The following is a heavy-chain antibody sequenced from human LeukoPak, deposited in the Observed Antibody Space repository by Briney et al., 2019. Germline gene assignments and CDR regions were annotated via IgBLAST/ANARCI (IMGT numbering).Heavy chain of an antibody. J-gene: IGHJ4*02. Sequence: PSETLSLTCAVYGGSISGYYWSWIAQPPGRALEWIGESNDSGSTNYTPSLKSRVTISLDTSKNQFSLRLRSVTAADTAVYYCARGKDDYDFWSGYPHWGQGTLVTVSS. CDR1: GGSISGYY. CDR2: SNDSGST. CDR3: ARGKDDYDFWSGYPH. D-gene: IGHD3-3*01. V-gene: IGHV4-34*01.